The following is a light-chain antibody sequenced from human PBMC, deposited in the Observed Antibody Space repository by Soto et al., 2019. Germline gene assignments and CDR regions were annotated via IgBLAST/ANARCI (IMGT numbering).Light chain of an antibody. V-gene: IGKV3-15*01. Sequence: EIMMKKSPATPSVYTGDRATLSCMASQSISSNLAWYQQKPGQAPRLLIYDASTRATGIPARFSGSGSGTEFTLSISSLQSEDFATYYCQQYDSYSSGPFGQVTIVDI. CDR2: DAS. CDR1: QSISSN. CDR3: QQYDSYSSGP. J-gene: IGKJ1*01.